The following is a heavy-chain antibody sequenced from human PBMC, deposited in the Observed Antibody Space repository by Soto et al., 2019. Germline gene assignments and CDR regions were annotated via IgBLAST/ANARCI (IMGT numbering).Heavy chain of an antibody. V-gene: IGHV1-18*01. D-gene: IGHD6-19*01. CDR2: ISAYNGNT. CDR1: GYTFISYG. CDR3: ARDLAVALIDY. J-gene: IGHJ4*02. Sequence: GASLKVSCKASGYTFISYGISWVRQAPGQGLEWMGWISAYNGNTKYAQKLQGRVTMTTDTSTSTAYMELRSLRSEDTAVDYCARDLAVALIDYWGQGTLVTVSS.